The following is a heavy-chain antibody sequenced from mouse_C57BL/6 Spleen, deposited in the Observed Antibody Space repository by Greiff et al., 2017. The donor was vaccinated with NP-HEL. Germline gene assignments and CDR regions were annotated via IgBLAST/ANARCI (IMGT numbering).Heavy chain of an antibody. CDR3: ARSVYYDFYYFDY. J-gene: IGHJ2*01. D-gene: IGHD2-4*01. CDR1: GYTFTSYW. Sequence: VQLQQSGTELVKPGASVKLSCKASGYTFTSYWMHWVKQRPGQGLEWIGNINPSNGGTNYNEKFKSKATLTVDKSSSTAYMQLSSLTSEDSAVYYLARSVYYDFYYFDYWGQGTTLTVSS. V-gene: IGHV1-53*01. CDR2: INPSNGGT.